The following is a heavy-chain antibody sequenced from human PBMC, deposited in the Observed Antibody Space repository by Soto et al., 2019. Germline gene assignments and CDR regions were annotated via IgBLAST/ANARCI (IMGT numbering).Heavy chain of an antibody. D-gene: IGHD1-26*01. V-gene: IGHV4-59*13. CDR2: IDSRGIT. CDR1: GSISNYF. CDR3: ATGTALPWDFDY. J-gene: IGHJ4*02. Sequence: QVQLRESGPGLLKPSETLSLNCTVSGSISNYFCSWVRQPPGKGLQWIDYIDSRGITNYNASLTSRLTISLYASKSQDSLKLTSVTPADKAMYYCATGTALPWDFDYWGQGSLVTVSS.